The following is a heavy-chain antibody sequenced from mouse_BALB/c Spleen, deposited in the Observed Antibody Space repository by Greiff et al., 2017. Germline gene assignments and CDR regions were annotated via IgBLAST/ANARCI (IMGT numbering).Heavy chain of an antibody. J-gene: IGHJ2*01. D-gene: IGHD6-1*01. V-gene: IGHV2-6-7*01. Sequence: VQLQESGPGLVAPSQSLSITCTVSGFSLTGYGVNWVRQPPGKGLEWLGMIWGDGSTDYNSALKSRLSISKDNSKSQVFLKMNSLQTDDTARYYCARVRSLYYFDYWGQGTTLTVSS. CDR3: ARVRSLYYFDY. CDR1: GFSLTGYG. CDR2: IWGDGST.